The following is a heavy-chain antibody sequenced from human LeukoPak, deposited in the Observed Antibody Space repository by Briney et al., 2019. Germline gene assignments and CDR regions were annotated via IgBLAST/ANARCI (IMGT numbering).Heavy chain of an antibody. D-gene: IGHD2-15*01. J-gene: IGHJ4*02. Sequence: GGSLRLSCAASGVTVSSNYMSWVRQAPGKGLEWVSEIYSDGSTYYEASVKGRFSISRANSKNTLYLQMNSLRAEDAAVYYCAKAPLGRCTGVICYYFDYWGQGTLVTVSS. V-gene: IGHV3-53*01. CDR3: AKAPLGRCTGVICYYFDY. CDR1: GVTVSSNY. CDR2: IYSDGST.